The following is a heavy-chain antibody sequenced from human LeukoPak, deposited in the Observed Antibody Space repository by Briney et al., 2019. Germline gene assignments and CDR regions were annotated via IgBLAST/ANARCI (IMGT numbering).Heavy chain of an antibody. CDR1: GGSFSGYY. Sequence: PSETLSLTCAVYGGSFSGYYWSWIRQHPGKGLEWIGHIYYSGGTYYNPTLKSRVTISVDTSKNQFSLKLSSVTAADTAVYYCARARPDDYGDYDHFDYWGQGTLVTVSS. J-gene: IGHJ4*02. CDR2: IYYSGGT. V-gene: IGHV4-31*11. CDR3: ARARPDDYGDYDHFDY. D-gene: IGHD4-17*01.